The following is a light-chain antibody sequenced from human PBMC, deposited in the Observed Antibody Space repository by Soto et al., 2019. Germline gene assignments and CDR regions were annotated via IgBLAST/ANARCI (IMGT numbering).Light chain of an antibody. CDR3: QQYGRSPRT. V-gene: IGKV3-20*01. Sequence: ELVLTQSPGTLSLSPGERTTLSCRASQGVSGGYLAWYQQNPGQAPRLIIYGASSRATGIPDRFSGSGFATDFTLTISRLEPEDFAVYFCQQYGRSPRTFGQGTKVDIK. CDR1: QGVSGGY. J-gene: IGKJ1*01. CDR2: GAS.